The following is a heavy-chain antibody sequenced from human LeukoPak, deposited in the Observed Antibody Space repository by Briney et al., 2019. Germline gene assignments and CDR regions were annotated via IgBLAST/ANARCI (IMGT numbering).Heavy chain of an antibody. CDR3: VREGLYCSNNVCFRAAFDY. Sequence: SGGSLRLSCAASGFTFSSYWMSWVRQVPGKGPVWVSRMSGDGSNVAYADSVEGRFTISRDSAKNTVYLQINNLRAEDTAVYFCVREGLYCSNNVCFRAAFDYWGQGSLVTVSS. CDR1: GFTFSSYW. J-gene: IGHJ4*02. D-gene: IGHD2-2*01. V-gene: IGHV3-74*01. CDR2: MSGDGSNV.